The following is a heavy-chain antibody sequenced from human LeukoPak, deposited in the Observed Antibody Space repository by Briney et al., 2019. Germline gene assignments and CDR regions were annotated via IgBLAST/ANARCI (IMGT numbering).Heavy chain of an antibody. CDR3: ARSDIVVVVAATQGYFDY. V-gene: IGHV1-69*01. J-gene: IGHJ4*02. Sequence: SVKVSCKASGGTFSSYAISWVRQAPGQGLEWMGGIIPIFSTANYAQKFQGRVTITADESTSTAYMELSSLRSEDTAVYYCARSDIVVVVAATQGYFDYWGQGTLVTVSS. D-gene: IGHD2-15*01. CDR2: IIPIFSTA. CDR1: GGTFSSYA.